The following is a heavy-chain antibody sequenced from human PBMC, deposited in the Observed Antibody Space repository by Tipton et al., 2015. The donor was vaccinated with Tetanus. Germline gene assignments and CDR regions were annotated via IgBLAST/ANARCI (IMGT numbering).Heavy chain of an antibody. J-gene: IGHJ4*02. CDR3: ARGTGDY. D-gene: IGHD1-14*01. CDR1: GVSISNSAFY. V-gene: IGHV4-61*08. Sequence: TLSLTCNVSGVSISNSAFYWGWVRQSPGKGLEWIGYIYYSGSTNYNPSLKSRVTISVDTSKNQFSLKLSSVTAADTAVYYCARGTGDYWGQGALVTVSS. CDR2: IYYSGST.